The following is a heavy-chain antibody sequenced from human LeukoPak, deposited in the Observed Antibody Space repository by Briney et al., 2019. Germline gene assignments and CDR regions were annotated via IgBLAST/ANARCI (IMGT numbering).Heavy chain of an antibody. Sequence: SETLSLTCTVSGGSVTSSNWWSGGRQPPGKGLEWIGEIYHSGSTNYNPSLKSRVTISVDKSKNQFSLKLSSVTAAGTAVYFCARDLIAVVGAEYFQHWGQGTLVTVSS. J-gene: IGHJ1*01. CDR2: IYHSGST. CDR1: GGSVTSSNW. CDR3: ARDLIAVVGAEYFQH. V-gene: IGHV4-4*02. D-gene: IGHD3-22*01.